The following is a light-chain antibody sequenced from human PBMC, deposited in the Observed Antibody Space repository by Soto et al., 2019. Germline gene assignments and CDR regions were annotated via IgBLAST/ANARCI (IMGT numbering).Light chain of an antibody. CDR3: QEYGSPSRT. V-gene: IGKV3-20*01. J-gene: IGKJ2*01. CDR1: QSVSSSY. CDR2: GVS. Sequence: EIVLTQSQGTLSLSPGERATLSCRASQSVSSSYLAWYQQKPGQAPRLLIYGVSTRATGIADRFSGSGSGTDFTLTISRLEPEDFAVYYCQEYGSPSRTFGQGTKLEIK.